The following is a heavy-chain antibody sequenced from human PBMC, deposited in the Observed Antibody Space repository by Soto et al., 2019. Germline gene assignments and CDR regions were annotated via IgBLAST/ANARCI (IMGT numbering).Heavy chain of an antibody. D-gene: IGHD2-15*01. CDR1: GYTVTSDG. J-gene: IGHJ6*02. CDR2: ISAYNGNT. Sequence: AAGKGSCEASGYTVTSDGISWGRQAPGQGLEWMGWISAYNGNTNYAQKLQGRVTMTTDTSTSTAYMERRSLRSDDTAVYYCASDSYVVAGTNTIYHGMHVWGQLTTVTVSS. CDR3: ASDSYVVAGTNTIYHGMHV. V-gene: IGHV1-18*04.